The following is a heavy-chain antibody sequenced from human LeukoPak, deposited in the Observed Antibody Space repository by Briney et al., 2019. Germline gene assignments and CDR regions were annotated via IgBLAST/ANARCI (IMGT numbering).Heavy chain of an antibody. V-gene: IGHV4-59*12. D-gene: IGHD2-15*01. J-gene: IGHJ4*02. CDR1: GGSISSYY. Sequence: SETLSLTCTVSGGSISSYYWSWIRQPPGKGLEWIGYIYYSGSTNYNPSLKSRVTISVDRSKNQFSLKLSSVTAADTAVYYCARGDCSGGSCPLDYWGQGTLVTVSS. CDR3: ARGDCSGGSCPLDY. CDR2: IYYSGST.